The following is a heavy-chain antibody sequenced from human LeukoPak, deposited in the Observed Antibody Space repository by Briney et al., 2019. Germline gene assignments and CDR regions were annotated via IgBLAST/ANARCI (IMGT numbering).Heavy chain of an antibody. CDR3: VRAFVVRGVIYYGMDV. Sequence: ASVKVSCKASGYTFTSYDFNWVRQATGQGLELMGSMNPNSGNTGYAQKFQGRVTMTRNTSIRTAYMELSSLRSEDTAVYYCVRAFVVRGVIYYGMDVWGRGTTVTVSS. J-gene: IGHJ6*02. CDR2: MNPNSGNT. CDR1: GYTFTSYD. D-gene: IGHD3-10*01. V-gene: IGHV1-8*01.